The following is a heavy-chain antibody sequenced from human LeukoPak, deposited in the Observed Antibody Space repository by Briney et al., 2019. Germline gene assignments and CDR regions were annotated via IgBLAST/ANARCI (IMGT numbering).Heavy chain of an antibody. J-gene: IGHJ4*02. Sequence: TGGSLRLSCAASGFTLSSNYMSWVRQAPGKGREWVGFIRSKAYGGTTEYAGSVKGRFTISRDDTKSIAYLQINTLKTEDTAVYYCIRVWLGDYWGQGTLVTVSS. CDR2: IRSKAYGGTT. D-gene: IGHD5-12*01. V-gene: IGHV3-22*01. CDR3: IRVWLGDY. CDR1: GFTLSSNY.